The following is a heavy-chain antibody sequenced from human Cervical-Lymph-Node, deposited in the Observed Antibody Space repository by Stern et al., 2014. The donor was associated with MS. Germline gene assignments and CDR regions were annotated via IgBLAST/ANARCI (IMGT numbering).Heavy chain of an antibody. CDR2: IWYDGSHK. Sequence: VQLVESGGGVVQPARSLRLSCEASGFTFRSYGMNWVRQAPGKGLEWVAVIWYDGSHKHYAGPVKGRFIISRVKSTNTLYLQMNSLRAEDTALYYCARAKDNSNWNCFDNWGQGTLVTVSS. V-gene: IGHV3-33*01. CDR1: GFTFRSYG. CDR3: ARAKDNSNWNCFDN. J-gene: IGHJ4*02. D-gene: IGHD6-13*01.